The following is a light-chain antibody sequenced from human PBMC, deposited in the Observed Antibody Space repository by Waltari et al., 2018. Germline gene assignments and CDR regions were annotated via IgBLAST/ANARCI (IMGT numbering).Light chain of an antibody. V-gene: IGKV4-1*01. CDR3: QQYYSTPPYT. CDR2: WES. Sequence: DIGMTQSPDSLVISLGERATINCNSSRSVFYNPNNKNYLDWYEHKVGQPAKLLISWESIREAGVPDRFSGSGAGKDLTLTNSNMQAEDVAVYYCQQYYSTPPYTFGQGTKLEIK. J-gene: IGKJ2*01. CDR1: RSVFYNPNNKNY.